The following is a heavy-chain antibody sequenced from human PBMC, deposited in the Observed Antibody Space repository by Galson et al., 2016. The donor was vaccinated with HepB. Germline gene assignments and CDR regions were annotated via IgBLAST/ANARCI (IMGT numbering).Heavy chain of an antibody. CDR3: ALTGSYQTSDSFDI. Sequence: PALVTPTQTLTLTCAFSGFSLSTSGVGVGWIRQPPGKALEWLALIYWTDHKRCSPSLQIRLTITKDTSKKQVVLTLTNMDPVDTATYFCALTGSYQTSDSFDIWGQGTMVTVSS. CDR1: GFSLSTSGVG. J-gene: IGHJ3*02. D-gene: IGHD1-26*01. V-gene: IGHV2-5*01. CDR2: IYWTDHK.